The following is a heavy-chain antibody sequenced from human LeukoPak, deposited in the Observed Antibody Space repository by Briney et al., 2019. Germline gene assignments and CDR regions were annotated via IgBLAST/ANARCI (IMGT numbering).Heavy chain of an antibody. Sequence: PSETLSLTCAVSGYSISSGYYWGWIRQPPGKGLEWIGSIYHSGSTYYNPSLKSRVTISVDTSKNQFSLKLSSVTAADTAVYYCARVPPEGYGDYGAIDIWGQGTMVTVSS. V-gene: IGHV4-38-2*01. J-gene: IGHJ3*02. CDR2: IYHSGST. CDR3: ARVPPEGYGDYGAIDI. D-gene: IGHD4-17*01. CDR1: GYSISSGYY.